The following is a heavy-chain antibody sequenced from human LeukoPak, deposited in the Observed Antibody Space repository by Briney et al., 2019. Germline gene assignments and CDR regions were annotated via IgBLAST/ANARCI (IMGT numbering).Heavy chain of an antibody. Sequence: PSETLSLTCTVSGGSISSYYWSWIRQPPGKGLEWIGYIYHSGSTNYNPSLKSRVTISVDTSKNQFSLKLSSVTAADTAVYYCAREEAGISWFDPWGQGTLVTVSS. V-gene: IGHV4-59*01. J-gene: IGHJ5*02. CDR3: AREEAGISWFDP. CDR1: GGSISSYY. D-gene: IGHD6-19*01. CDR2: IYHSGST.